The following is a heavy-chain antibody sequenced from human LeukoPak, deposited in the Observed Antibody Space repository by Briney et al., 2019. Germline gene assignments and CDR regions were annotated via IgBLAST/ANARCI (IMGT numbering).Heavy chain of an antibody. D-gene: IGHD2-2*02. CDR3: VRDAEGAAISVNYWFDP. V-gene: IGHV1-8*01. Sequence: ASVKVSCKASGFTFTSYEINWVRQASGQELEWMGWMNPNNGNTGYAQKFQGRVTMIRDTSISTAYMELRGLRSEDTAVYYCVRDAEGAAISVNYWFDPWGQGTLVTVSS. CDR2: MNPNNGNT. J-gene: IGHJ5*02. CDR1: GFTFTSYE.